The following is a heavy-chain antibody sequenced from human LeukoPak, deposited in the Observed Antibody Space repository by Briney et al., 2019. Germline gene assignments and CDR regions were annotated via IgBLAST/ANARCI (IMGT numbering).Heavy chain of an antibody. CDR3: ARAPIAVAGTVVGAAFDI. CDR1: GFTFSSYA. V-gene: IGHV3-30*04. D-gene: IGHD6-19*01. CDR2: ISYDGSNK. Sequence: QPGGSLRLSCAASGFTFSSYAMHWVRQAPGKGLEWVAVISYDGSNKYYADSVKGRFTISRDNSKNTLYLQMNSLRAEDTAVYYCARAPIAVAGTVVGAAFDIWGQGTMVTVSS. J-gene: IGHJ3*02.